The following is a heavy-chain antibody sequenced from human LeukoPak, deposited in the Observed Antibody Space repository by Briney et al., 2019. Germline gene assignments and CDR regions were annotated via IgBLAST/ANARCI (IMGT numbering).Heavy chain of an antibody. V-gene: IGHV4-59*01. Sequence: PSETLSLTCTVSGGSISSYYWSWIRQPPGKGLEWIGYIYYSGSTNYNPSLKSRVTISVDTSKNQFSLKLSSVTAADTAVYYCARYFGVAHYYYYGMDVWGQGTTVTVSS. D-gene: IGHD3-3*01. CDR3: ARYFGVAHYYYYGMDV. CDR1: GGSISSYY. J-gene: IGHJ6*02. CDR2: IYYSGST.